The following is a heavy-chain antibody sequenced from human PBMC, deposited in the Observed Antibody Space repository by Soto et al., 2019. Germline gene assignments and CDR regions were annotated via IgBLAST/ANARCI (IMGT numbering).Heavy chain of an antibody. Sequence: EVQLVESGGGLVQPGGSLRLSCVASGFPFDLFNMNWVRQAPGKGLEWVSYISSGSVSIYYADSVKGRFTISRDNAKRTLNLQMNSLRDEDAAVYYCARDRRVEAGTARAFDTWGKGTTVTVSS. CDR2: ISSGSVSI. J-gene: IGHJ3*02. CDR3: ARDRRVEAGTARAFDT. V-gene: IGHV3-48*02. CDR1: GFPFDLFN. D-gene: IGHD6-19*01.